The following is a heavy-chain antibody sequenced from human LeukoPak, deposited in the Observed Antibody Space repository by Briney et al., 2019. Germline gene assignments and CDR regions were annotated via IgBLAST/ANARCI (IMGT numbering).Heavy chain of an antibody. CDR2: TFYRSKWKN. CDR3: ARSAPDPDF. V-gene: IGHV6-1*01. Sequence: SQTLSLTCAISGDSVSSKSAAWNWIRQSPARGLEWLGRTFYRSKWKNDYAASVKSRITINPDTSKNQFSLQLRSVAPEDTAVYYCARSAPDPDFWGQGTLVTVSS. CDR1: GDSVSSKSAA. D-gene: IGHD6-13*01. J-gene: IGHJ4*02.